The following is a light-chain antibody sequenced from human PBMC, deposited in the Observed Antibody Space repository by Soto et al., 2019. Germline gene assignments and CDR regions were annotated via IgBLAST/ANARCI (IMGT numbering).Light chain of an antibody. J-gene: IGLJ2*01. CDR3: SSYGGSNNLV. CDR1: SSDVGGYDY. CDR2: EVS. Sequence: QLVLTQPPSASGSPGQSVTISCTGTSSDVGGYDYVSWYQQHPGKAPKLMIYEVSKRPSGVADRFSGSKSGNTASLTVSGLQAEDEADYYCSSYGGSNNLVFGGGTKVTVL. V-gene: IGLV2-8*01.